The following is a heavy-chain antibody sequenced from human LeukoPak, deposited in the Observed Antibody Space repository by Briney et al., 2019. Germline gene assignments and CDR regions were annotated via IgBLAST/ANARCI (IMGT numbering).Heavy chain of an antibody. Sequence: SETLSLTCAVSGGSISSGSYSWSWIRQPPGKGLEWIGYIYPRGSTYYNPSLKSRVILSLDKSANQFSLNLSSVTAADTAVYYCASLSAYNYQGFDIWGQGTMVTVSS. CDR3: ASLSAYNYQGFDI. D-gene: IGHD5-24*01. CDR1: GGSISSGSYS. J-gene: IGHJ3*02. CDR2: IYPRGST. V-gene: IGHV4-30-2*01.